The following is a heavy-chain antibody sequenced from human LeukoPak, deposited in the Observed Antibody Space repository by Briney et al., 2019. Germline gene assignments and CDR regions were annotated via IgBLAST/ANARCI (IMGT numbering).Heavy chain of an antibody. J-gene: IGHJ4*02. Sequence: ASVKVSYKASGYTFTGYYMHWVRQAPGQGLEWMGWINPNSGGTNYAQKFQGRVTMTRDTSISTAYTELSRLRSDDTAVYYCARSPRGYCSGGSCYSYGYWGQGTLVTVSS. D-gene: IGHD2-15*01. CDR3: ARSPRGYCSGGSCYSYGY. CDR1: GYTFTGYY. V-gene: IGHV1-2*02. CDR2: INPNSGGT.